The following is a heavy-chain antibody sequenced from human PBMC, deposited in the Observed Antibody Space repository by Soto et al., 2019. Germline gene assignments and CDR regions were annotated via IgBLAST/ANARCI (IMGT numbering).Heavy chain of an antibody. CDR3: AKDLRRWINYYDSSGYPPLNWFDP. V-gene: IGHV3-23*01. CDR1: GFTFSSYA. Sequence: GGSLRLSCAASGFTFSSYAMSWVRQAPGKGLEWVSAISGSGGSTYYADSVKGRFTISRDNSKNTLYLQMNSLRAEDTAVYYCAKDLRRWINYYDSSGYPPLNWFDPWGQGTLVTVSS. CDR2: ISGSGGST. D-gene: IGHD3-22*01. J-gene: IGHJ5*02.